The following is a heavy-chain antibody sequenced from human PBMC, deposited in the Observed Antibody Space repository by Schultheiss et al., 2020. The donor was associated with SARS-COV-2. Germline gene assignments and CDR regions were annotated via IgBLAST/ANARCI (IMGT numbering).Heavy chain of an antibody. CDR3: ARPHSFYYDYAMDG. Sequence: LSLTCAVSGYSISSGYYWGWIRQPPGKGLEWVSYISSSGSTIYYADSVKGRFTISRDNAKNSLYLQMNSLTVEDTAVYYCARPHSFYYDYAMDGWGQGTTVTVSS. CDR2: ISSSGSTI. J-gene: IGHJ6*02. D-gene: IGHD4-11*01. CDR1: GYSISSGYY. V-gene: IGHV3-11*04.